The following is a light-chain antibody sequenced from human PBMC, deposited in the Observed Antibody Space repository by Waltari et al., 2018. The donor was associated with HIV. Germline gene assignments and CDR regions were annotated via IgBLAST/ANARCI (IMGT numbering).Light chain of an antibody. CDR1: QSVTKNY. CDR3: QQYNNWPPLT. V-gene: IGKV3-20*01. CDR2: TTS. Sequence: EIVLTQSPGTLSLSPGERATLSCRASQSVTKNYLAWYQQKPGQAPRLLIYTTSSRATGVPDRFSGSGSGTDFALTISRLEPEDFAVYYCQQYNNWPPLTFGGGTKVEIK. J-gene: IGKJ4*01.